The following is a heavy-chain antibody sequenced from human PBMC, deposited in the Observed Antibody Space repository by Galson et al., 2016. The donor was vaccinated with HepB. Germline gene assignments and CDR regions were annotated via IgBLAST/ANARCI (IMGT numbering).Heavy chain of an antibody. CDR3: ARGGPFSTSWYFDY. J-gene: IGHJ4*02. CDR2: ISGGGNNA. D-gene: IGHD6-13*01. CDR1: GFTFNNYA. V-gene: IGHV3-23*01. Sequence: SLRLSCAASGFTFNNYAMSWVRQAPGKGLEWVSGISGGGNNAYYADSVKGRFTISRDNSNNTLYLQMNSLRAEDTAVYYCARGGPFSTSWYFDYWGQGTPVTISS.